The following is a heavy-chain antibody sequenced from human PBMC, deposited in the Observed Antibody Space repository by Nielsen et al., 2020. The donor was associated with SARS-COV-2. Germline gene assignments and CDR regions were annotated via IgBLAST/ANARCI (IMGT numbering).Heavy chain of an antibody. D-gene: IGHD6-19*01. CDR2: ISYDGSNK. V-gene: IGHV3-30-3*01. Sequence: GESLKISCAASGSTFSSYAMHWVRQAPGKGLEWVAVISYDGSNKYYADSVKGRFTISRDNSKNTLYLQMNSLRAEDTAVYYCARDVNPIAVAGPLFWGQGTLVTVSS. CDR3: ARDVNPIAVAGPLF. J-gene: IGHJ4*02. CDR1: GSTFSSYA.